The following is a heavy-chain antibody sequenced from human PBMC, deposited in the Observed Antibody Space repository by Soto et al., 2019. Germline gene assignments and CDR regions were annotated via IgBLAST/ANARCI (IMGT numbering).Heavy chain of an antibody. CDR3: ARDMRTVAAHQFDY. Sequence: GGSLRLSCAASGFTFSSYAMHWVRQAPGKGLEWVAVISYDGSNKYYADSVKGRFPISRDNSKNTLYLQMDSLRAEDTAVYYCARDMRTVAAHQFDYWGQGTPVTVSS. CDR1: GFTFSSYA. CDR2: ISYDGSNK. J-gene: IGHJ4*02. V-gene: IGHV3-30-3*01. D-gene: IGHD6-19*01.